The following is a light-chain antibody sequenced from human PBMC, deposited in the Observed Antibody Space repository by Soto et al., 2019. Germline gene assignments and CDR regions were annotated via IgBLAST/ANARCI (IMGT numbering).Light chain of an antibody. CDR2: WAS. CDR1: QSVLNRSNNKNY. V-gene: IGKV4-1*01. Sequence: DIVMTQSPDSLAVSLGERATINCRSSQSVLNRSNNKNYLAWYQQKPGQPPKLLISWASTRESGIPDRFSGSGSGTDFTLTINSLQAEDVALYYCQQYYSHSSVYSFVQGTKLEIK. CDR3: QQYYSHSSVYS. J-gene: IGKJ2*03.